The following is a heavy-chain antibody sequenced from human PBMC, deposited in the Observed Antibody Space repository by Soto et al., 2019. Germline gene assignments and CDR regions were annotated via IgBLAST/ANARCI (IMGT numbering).Heavy chain of an antibody. D-gene: IGHD3-3*01. V-gene: IGHV4-39*01. Sequence: QLQLQESGPGLVKPSETLSLTCTVSGGSISSSSYYWGWIRQPPGKGLEWIGSIYYSGSTYYNPSLKSRVTISVDTSKNQFSLKQSSVTAADTAVYYCASLWSGYYDFDYWGQGTLVTVSS. CDR2: IYYSGST. CDR3: ASLWSGYYDFDY. J-gene: IGHJ4*02. CDR1: GGSISSSSYY.